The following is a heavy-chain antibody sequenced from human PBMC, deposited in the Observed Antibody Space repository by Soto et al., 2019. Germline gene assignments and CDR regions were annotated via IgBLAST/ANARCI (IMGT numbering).Heavy chain of an antibody. CDR1: GGSISNGGYP. CDR2: IYHSGST. J-gene: IGHJ6*02. Sequence: SETPSLTCVVVGGSISNGGYPWSWMRQPPGKGLEWIGYIYHSGSTYYNPSLKSRVTISVDRSKNQFSLKLSSVTAADTAVYYCARGEVYYYYGMDVWVQGTTVTVYS. V-gene: IGHV4-30-2*01. CDR3: ARGEVYYYYGMDV.